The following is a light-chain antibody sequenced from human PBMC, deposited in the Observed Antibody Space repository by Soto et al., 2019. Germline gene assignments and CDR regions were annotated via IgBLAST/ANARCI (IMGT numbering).Light chain of an antibody. CDR2: WAS. CDR1: QSVLYSSNNKNY. J-gene: IGKJ4*01. V-gene: IGKV4-1*01. CDR3: QQYYSIPRA. Sequence: DIVMTQSPDSLAVSLGERATINCKSSQSVLYSSNNKNYLAWYQQKPGQPPKLLIYWASTRESGVPARFSGSGSGTDFTLTISSLQAEDVAVYYCQQYYSIPRAFGGGTKVDIK.